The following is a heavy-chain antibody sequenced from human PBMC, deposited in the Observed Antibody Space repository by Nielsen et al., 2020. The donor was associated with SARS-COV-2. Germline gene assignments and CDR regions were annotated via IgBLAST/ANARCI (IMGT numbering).Heavy chain of an antibody. Sequence: WIRLPPGKGLEWVSVIYSGGSTYYADSVKGRFTISRHNSKNTLYLQMNSLRAEDTAVYYCARDQQGSSWYVAYYYYYGMDVWGQGTTVTVSS. J-gene: IGHJ6*02. V-gene: IGHV3-53*04. CDR3: ARDQQGSSWYVAYYYYYGMDV. D-gene: IGHD6-13*01. CDR2: IYSGGST.